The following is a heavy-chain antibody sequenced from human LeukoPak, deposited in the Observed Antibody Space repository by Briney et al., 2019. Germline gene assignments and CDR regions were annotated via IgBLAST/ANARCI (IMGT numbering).Heavy chain of an antibody. D-gene: IGHD6-19*01. V-gene: IGHV1-18*01. CDR2: ISAHGDET. CDR3: ARDSGQLSRFYFDF. Sequence: VASVKVSCKTSGYTFIGYGISWLRQAPGHGPEWMGWISAHGDETNHAQKFQGRIRMTSDTETTTSYLELTSLRYDDTAVYFCARDSGQLSRFYFDFWGQGTLVTVSS. J-gene: IGHJ4*02. CDR1: GYTFIGYG.